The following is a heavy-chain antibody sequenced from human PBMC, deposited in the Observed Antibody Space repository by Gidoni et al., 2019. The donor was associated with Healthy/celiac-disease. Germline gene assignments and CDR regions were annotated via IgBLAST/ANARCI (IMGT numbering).Heavy chain of an antibody. CDR3: ARHEDGYNFEGDY. V-gene: IGHV5-51*01. J-gene: IGHJ4*02. CDR2: IYPGDSDT. D-gene: IGHD5-12*01. Sequence: EVQLVPSGAEVKKPGESLKISCKGSGYRFTSYWIGWVRQMPGNVLELMGIIYPGDSDTRYSPSFQGQVTIAADKSISTAYLQWSSLKASDTAMYDCARHEDGYNFEGDYWGQGTLVTVSS. CDR1: GYRFTSYW.